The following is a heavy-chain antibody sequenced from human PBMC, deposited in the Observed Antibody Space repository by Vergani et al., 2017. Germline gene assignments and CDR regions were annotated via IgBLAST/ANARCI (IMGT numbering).Heavy chain of an antibody. CDR1: GFTFSSYS. J-gene: IGHJ4*02. D-gene: IGHD5-24*01. CDR3: ARGADGY. Sequence: EVQLLESGGGLVQPGGSLRLSCAASGFTFSSYSMNWVRQAPGKGLEWVSYISSSSSTIYYADSVKGRFTISRDNAKNSLYLQMNSLRAEDTAVYYCARGADGYWGQGTLVTVSS. V-gene: IGHV3-48*01. CDR2: ISSSSSTI.